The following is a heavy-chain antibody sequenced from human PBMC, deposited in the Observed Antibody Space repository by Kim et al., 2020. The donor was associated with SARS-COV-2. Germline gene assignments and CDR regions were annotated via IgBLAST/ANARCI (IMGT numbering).Heavy chain of an antibody. CDR3: ARERGGGNEDA. Sequence: GGSLRLSCAASGFTFSKYWMHWVRQAPGKGLAWVSLISIDGTWTNYADSVRGRFTISRDNAKNRVDLQMNGLRAEDTAVYYCARERGGGNEDAWGQGTLVTVSS. V-gene: IGHV3-74*01. J-gene: IGHJ5*02. CDR1: GFTFSKYW. CDR2: ISIDGTWT. D-gene: IGHD2-15*01.